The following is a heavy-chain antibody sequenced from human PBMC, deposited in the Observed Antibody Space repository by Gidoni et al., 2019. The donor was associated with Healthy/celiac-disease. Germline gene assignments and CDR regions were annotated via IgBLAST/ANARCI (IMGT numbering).Heavy chain of an antibody. D-gene: IGHD3-22*01. CDR2: IRSKAYGGTT. Sequence: EVQLVESGGGWVQPGRSLRLSCTASGCTFGDYAMRWVRQAPGKGLAWVGFIRSKAYGGTTEYAASVKGRFTISRDDSKSIAYLQMNSLKTEDTAVYYCTRDLVLVVITLNWYFDLWGRGTLVTVSS. J-gene: IGHJ2*01. V-gene: IGHV3-49*04. CDR3: TRDLVLVVITLNWYFDL. CDR1: GCTFGDYA.